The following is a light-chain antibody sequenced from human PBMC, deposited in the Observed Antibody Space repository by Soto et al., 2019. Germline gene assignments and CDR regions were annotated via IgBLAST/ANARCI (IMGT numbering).Light chain of an antibody. CDR3: QQYGSSPTT. Sequence: IVLTQSPGTLSLSPGERASLSCRASQSVSNSYLAWYQQKPGRAPRLLIYGASSRATDIPDRFSGSGSGTDFTVTISRLEPVDSAVYYCQQYGSSPTTFGQGTNADIK. CDR1: QSVSNSY. CDR2: GAS. V-gene: IGKV3-20*01. J-gene: IGKJ1*01.